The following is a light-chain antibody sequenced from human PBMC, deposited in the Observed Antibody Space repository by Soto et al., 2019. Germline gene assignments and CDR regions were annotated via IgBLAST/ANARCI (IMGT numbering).Light chain of an antibody. CDR2: GAS. CDR3: QQYNSYSPRT. Sequence: EIVLTQSPGTLSLSPGDRVTLSCRASQSVSSRFLAWYQQKHGQAPSLLIYGASSRATGIPDRFSGGGSGTDFTLTISRLEPADFATYYCQQYNSYSPRTFGQGTKVEIK. J-gene: IGKJ1*01. CDR1: QSVSSRF. V-gene: IGKV3-20*01.